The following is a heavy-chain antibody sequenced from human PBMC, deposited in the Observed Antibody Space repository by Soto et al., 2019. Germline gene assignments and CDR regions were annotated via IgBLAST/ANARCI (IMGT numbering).Heavy chain of an antibody. D-gene: IGHD3-3*01. V-gene: IGHV4-59*01. J-gene: IGHJ6*02. CDR2: IYYSGST. CDR1: GGSISSYY. CDR3: ARGANGYDFWSGYMWEDYYYGMDV. Sequence: SETLSLTCTVSGGSISSYYWSWIRQPPGKGLEWIGYIYYSGSTNYNPSLKSRVTISVETSKNQFSLKLSSVTAADTAVYYCARGANGYDFWSGYMWEDYYYGMDVWGQGTTVTVSS.